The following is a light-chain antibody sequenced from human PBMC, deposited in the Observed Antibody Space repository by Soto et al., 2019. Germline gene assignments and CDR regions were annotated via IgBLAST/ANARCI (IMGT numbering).Light chain of an antibody. V-gene: IGKV3-20*01. CDR3: QQYGSSLFT. CDR1: PSVSSSY. Sequence: EIVLTQSPGTLSLSPGERATLSCRASPSVSSSYLAWYQKKPGQAPRLLIYGASSRATGIPDRFSGSGSGTDFTLTISILEPEEFAVYCCQQYGSSLFTFGPGTKVDIK. CDR2: GAS. J-gene: IGKJ3*01.